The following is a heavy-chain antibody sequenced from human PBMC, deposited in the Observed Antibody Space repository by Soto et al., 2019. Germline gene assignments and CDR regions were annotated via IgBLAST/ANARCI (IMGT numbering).Heavy chain of an antibody. D-gene: IGHD2-21*02. CDR3: ARGGAGVVTAIDS. CDR1: GFIFSDFG. CDR2: INYDGTKK. J-gene: IGHJ4*02. Sequence: QVQLVESGGGVVQPGGSLRLSCTGSGFIFSDFGFQWVRQAPGKGLEWLTLINYDGTKKKFVESVRGRFTVSRDNSKKTVYLQLSSLRGDDTAVYFCARGGAGVVTAIDSWGQGTLVIVSA. V-gene: IGHV3-33*01.